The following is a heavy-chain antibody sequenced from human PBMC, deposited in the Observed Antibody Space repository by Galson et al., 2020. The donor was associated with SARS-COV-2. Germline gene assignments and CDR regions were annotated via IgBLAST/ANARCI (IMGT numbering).Heavy chain of an antibody. D-gene: IGHD3-16*02. CDR3: AREVITFGGVIVKDDY. V-gene: IGHV4-30-4*01. J-gene: IGHJ4*02. Sequence: ETSETLSLTCTVSGGSISSGDYYWSWIRQPPGKGLEWIGYIYYSGSTYYNPSLKSRVTISVDTSKNQFSLKLSSVTAADTAVYYCAREVITFGGVIVKDDYWGQGTLVTVSS. CDR2: IYYSGST. CDR1: GGSISSGDYY.